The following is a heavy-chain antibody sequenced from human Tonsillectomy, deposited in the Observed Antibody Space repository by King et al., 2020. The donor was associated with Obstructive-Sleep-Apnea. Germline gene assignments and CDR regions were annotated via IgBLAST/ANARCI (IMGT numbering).Heavy chain of an antibody. J-gene: IGHJ4*02. Sequence: VQLVESGGGLVQPGGSLKLSCAASGFSFSGSAMHWVRQASGKGLEWVGRTRSKANRYATAYAASVKGRFTISRDDSKNTAYLQMNSLKTEDTAVYYCTRGLIYWGQGTLVAVSS. CDR2: TRSKANRYAT. CDR1: GFSFSGSA. V-gene: IGHV3-73*01. CDR3: TRGLIY.